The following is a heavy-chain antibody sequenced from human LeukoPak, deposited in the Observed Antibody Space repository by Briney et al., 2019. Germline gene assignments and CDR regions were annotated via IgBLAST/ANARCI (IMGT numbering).Heavy chain of an antibody. CDR1: GFIFSSYG. J-gene: IGHJ6*02. Sequence: GGSLRLSCAASGFIFSSYGMHWIRQAPGKGLEWVAVIYYDGSNKYYADSVRGRFTISRDNSKNTLFLQMSSLRAEDTAVYYCARDTFYSSGVYGLDVWGQGTTVTVSS. D-gene: IGHD3-22*01. V-gene: IGHV3-33*01. CDR2: IYYDGSNK. CDR3: ARDTFYSSGVYGLDV.